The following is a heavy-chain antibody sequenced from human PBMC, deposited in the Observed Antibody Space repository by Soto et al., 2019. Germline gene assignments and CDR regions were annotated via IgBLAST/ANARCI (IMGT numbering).Heavy chain of an antibody. J-gene: IGHJ4*02. Sequence: GGSLRLSCAASGFTFSSYAMHWVRQAPGKGLEWVAVISYDGSNKYYADSVKGRFTISRDNSKNTLYLQMNSLRAEDTAVYYCARDKVASGSYYYFDYWGQGTLVTVSS. D-gene: IGHD1-26*01. CDR3: ARDKVASGSYYYFDY. CDR2: ISYDGSNK. CDR1: GFTFSSYA. V-gene: IGHV3-30-3*01.